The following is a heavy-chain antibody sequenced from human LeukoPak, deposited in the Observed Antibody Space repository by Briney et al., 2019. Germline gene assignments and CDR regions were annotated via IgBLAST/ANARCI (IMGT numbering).Heavy chain of an antibody. CDR2: IYPGDSDT. CDR1: GYSFTSYW. Sequence: GESLKISCKGSGYSFTSYWIGWVRQMPGKGLEWMGIIYPGDSDTRYSPSFQGQVTISADKSIGTAYLQWSSLTASDTAMYYCARNPNSYAIDYWGQGTLVTVSS. J-gene: IGHJ4*02. D-gene: IGHD2-2*01. CDR3: ARNPNSYAIDY. V-gene: IGHV5-51*01.